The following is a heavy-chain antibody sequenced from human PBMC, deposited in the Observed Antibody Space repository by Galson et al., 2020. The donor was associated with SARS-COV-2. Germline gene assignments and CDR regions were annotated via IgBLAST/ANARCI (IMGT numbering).Heavy chain of an antibody. CDR1: GGSLSGYS. CDR2: INIGGNN. J-gene: IGHJ6*03. Sequence: SETLSLTCAVYGGSLSGYSWTWIRQPPGKGLEWIGEINIGGNNNYSPSLRSRVTVSVDTSKNQFSLNLRSVTAADTALYYCARGHRGVVPSPVLGLGPYYSYYYMDVWDKGTTVTVSS. CDR3: ARGHRGVVPSPVLGLGPYYSYYYMDV. D-gene: IGHD3-10*01. V-gene: IGHV4-34*01.